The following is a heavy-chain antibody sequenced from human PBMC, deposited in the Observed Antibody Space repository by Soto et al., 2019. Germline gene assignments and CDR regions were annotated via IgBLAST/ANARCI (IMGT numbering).Heavy chain of an antibody. CDR3: ARGTADIVVVVAATPNYYYYGMDV. J-gene: IGHJ6*02. Sequence: SVKVSCKASGGTFSSYAISWGRQAPGQGLEWMGGIIPIFGTANYAQKFQGRVTITADESTSTAYMELSSLRSEDTAVYYCARGTADIVVVVAATPNYYYYGMDVWG. D-gene: IGHD2-15*01. CDR2: IIPIFGTA. V-gene: IGHV1-69*13. CDR1: GGTFSSYA.